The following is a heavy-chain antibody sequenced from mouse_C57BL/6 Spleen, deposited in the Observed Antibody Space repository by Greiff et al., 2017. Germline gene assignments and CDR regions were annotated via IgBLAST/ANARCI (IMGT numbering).Heavy chain of an antibody. J-gene: IGHJ4*01. CDR2: IDPENGNT. Sequence: EVQLQQSVAELVRPGASVKLSCTASGYNINNSHMYWVKQTPEQGLEWIGSIDPENGNTKYAPKFKGKATMTADKSSSTAYMQLSRLTSEDTAIYYCARDDYEEYYAMDYGGQGTSVTVSS. D-gene: IGHD2-4*01. CDR3: ARDDYEEYYAMDY. CDR1: GYNINNSH. V-gene: IGHV14-3*01.